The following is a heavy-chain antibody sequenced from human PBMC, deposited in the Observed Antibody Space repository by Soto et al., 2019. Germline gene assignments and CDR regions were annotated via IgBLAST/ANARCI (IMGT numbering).Heavy chain of an antibody. CDR1: GFTFSSYG. CDR2: ISYDGSNK. Sequence: AGGSLRLSCAASGFTFSSYGMHWVRQAPGKGLEWVAVISYDGSNKYYADSVKGRFTISRDNSKNTLYLQMNSLRAEDTAVYYCAKEDIVVVPAAIGYFDYWGQGTLVTVSS. CDR3: AKEDIVVVPAAIGYFDY. V-gene: IGHV3-30*18. D-gene: IGHD2-2*02. J-gene: IGHJ4*02.